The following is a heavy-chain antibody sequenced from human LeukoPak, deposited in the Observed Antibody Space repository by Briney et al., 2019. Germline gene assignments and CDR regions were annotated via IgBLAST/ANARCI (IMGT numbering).Heavy chain of an antibody. CDR3: ARENDYGNNWFDP. V-gene: IGHV1-46*01. CDR1: GYSFSSYY. Sequence: ASVKVSCKASGYSFSSYYMHWVRQAPGPGLEWMGIINPSGDSTTYAQKFQGIVTMARDTSTRTVYMELSSLRSDDTAVYYCARENDYGNNWFDPWGQGTLVTVSS. D-gene: IGHD4-17*01. J-gene: IGHJ5*02. CDR2: INPSGDST.